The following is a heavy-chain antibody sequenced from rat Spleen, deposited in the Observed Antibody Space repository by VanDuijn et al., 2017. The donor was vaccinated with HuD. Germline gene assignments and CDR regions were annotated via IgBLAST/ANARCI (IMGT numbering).Heavy chain of an antibody. CDR3: ARRDYGYNPY. D-gene: IGHD1-9*01. CDR2: IRTSSSII. Sequence: EMQLVESGGGLAQPGRSLKLSCVASGFSFSDYDMAWVRQAPTKGLEWVASIRTSSSIIYYRDSVKGRFTVSRADSKSTLFLQMDSLRSEDTATYYCARRDYGYNPYWGQGVMVTVSS. V-gene: IGHV5-25*01. J-gene: IGHJ2*01. CDR1: GFSFSDYD.